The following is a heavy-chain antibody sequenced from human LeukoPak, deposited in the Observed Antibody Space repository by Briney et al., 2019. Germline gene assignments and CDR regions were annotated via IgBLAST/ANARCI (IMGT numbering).Heavy chain of an antibody. CDR3: ARDSCSGGSCLGY. CDR1: GYTFTSYY. CDR2: IIPILGIA. V-gene: IGHV1-69*04. D-gene: IGHD2-15*01. Sequence: ASVKVSCKASGYTFTSYYMHWVRQAPGQGLEWMGRIIPILGIANYAQKFQGRVTITADKSTSTAYMELSSLRSEVTAVYYCARDSCSGGSCLGYWGQGTLVTVSS. J-gene: IGHJ4*02.